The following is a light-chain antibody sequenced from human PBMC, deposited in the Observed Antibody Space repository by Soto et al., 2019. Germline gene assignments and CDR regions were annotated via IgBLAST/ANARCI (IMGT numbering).Light chain of an antibody. CDR3: MQATHWPRT. J-gene: IGKJ1*01. CDR1: QSLVYTDGNTY. Sequence: DVVMTQSPLSLPVTLGQPASISCRSSQSLVYTDGNTYLHWFQQRPGQSPRRLIYKVSNRDSGVPDRFSGGGSGNDFTLKISRVEAEDVGLYFCMQATHWPRTFGQGTKVEIK. CDR2: KVS. V-gene: IGKV2-30*01.